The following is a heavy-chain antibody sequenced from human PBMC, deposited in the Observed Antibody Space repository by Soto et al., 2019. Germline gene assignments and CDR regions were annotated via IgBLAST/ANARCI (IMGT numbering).Heavy chain of an antibody. CDR1: GISLSTSGVG. CDR3: ARGLATLPVFAFDI. J-gene: IGHJ3*02. V-gene: IGHV2-5*01. CDR2: VYWNDDK. Sequence: SGPTLVNPTQTLTLTCTLSGISLSTSGVGLGWIRQTPGKALEWLALVYWNDDKHYSPSLKSRLTITTDTSKNQAILTMTNMDPVDTATYYCARGLATLPVFAFDIWGQGTVVTVSS. D-gene: IGHD1-1*01.